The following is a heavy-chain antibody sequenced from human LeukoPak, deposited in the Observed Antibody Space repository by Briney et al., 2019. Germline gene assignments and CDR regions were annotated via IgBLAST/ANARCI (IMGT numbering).Heavy chain of an antibody. V-gene: IGHV5-51*01. CDR2: IYPGDSDT. D-gene: IGHD6-19*01. J-gene: IGHJ4*02. Sequence: GESLKISCKGSGYIFTNFWIGWVRQMPGKGLEWMGNIYPGDSDTKYGPSFQGQVTLTVDKSISTAYLQWSSLKTSDTAIYYCARRHLGGWRYSDYWGQGTLVTVSS. CDR1: GYIFTNFW. CDR3: ARRHLGGWRYSDY.